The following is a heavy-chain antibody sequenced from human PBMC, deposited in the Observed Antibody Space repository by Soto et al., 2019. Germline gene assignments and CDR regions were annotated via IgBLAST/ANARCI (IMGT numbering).Heavy chain of an antibody. CDR1: GGSISSGDYY. CDR2: IYYSGST. D-gene: IGHD5-18*01. J-gene: IGHJ6*02. Sequence: KTSETLSLTCSVSGGSISSGDYYWSWIRQPPGKGLEWIGYIYYSGSTYYNPSLKSRVTISVDTSKNQFSLKLSSVTAADTAVYYCARGKRGYSYGYIYYGMDVWGQGTTVTVSS. CDR3: ARGKRGYSYGYIYYGMDV. V-gene: IGHV4-30-4*01.